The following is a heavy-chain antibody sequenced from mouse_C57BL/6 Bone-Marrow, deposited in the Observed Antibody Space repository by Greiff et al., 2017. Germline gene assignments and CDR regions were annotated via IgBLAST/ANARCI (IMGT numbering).Heavy chain of an antibody. V-gene: IGHV1-55*01. CDR3: ARGPTIVTTSYVDY. Sequence: QVQLQQPGAELVKPGASVKMSCKASGYTFTSYWITWVKQRPGQGLEWIGDIYPGSGSTNYNEKFKSKATLTVDTSSSTAYMQLSSLTSEDSAVYYCARGPTIVTTSYVDYWGQGTTLTVSS. CDR1: GYTFTSYW. CDR2: IYPGSGST. D-gene: IGHD2-5*01. J-gene: IGHJ2*01.